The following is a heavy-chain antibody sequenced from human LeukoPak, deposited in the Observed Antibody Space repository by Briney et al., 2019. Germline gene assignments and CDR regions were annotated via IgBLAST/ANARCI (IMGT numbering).Heavy chain of an antibody. Sequence: PSETLSLTCTVSGGLIGSGFYWSWIRQPPGKGLEWIGRIYTSGITNYNPYLKSRVTISADTSKNQFFLKLSSVTAPDTAVYYCARVPGVRSSSIVHGFDIWGQGTSVTVSS. V-gene: IGHV4-61*02. J-gene: IGHJ3*02. D-gene: IGHD6-6*01. CDR3: ARVPGVRSSSIVHGFDI. CDR1: GGLIGSGFY. CDR2: IYTSGIT.